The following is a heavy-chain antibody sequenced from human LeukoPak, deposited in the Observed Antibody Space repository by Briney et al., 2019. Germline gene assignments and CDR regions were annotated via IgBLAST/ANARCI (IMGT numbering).Heavy chain of an antibody. CDR1: GGSISSSSYY. CDR2: IYYSGST. Sequence: PSETLSLTCTVSGGSISSSSYYWGWVRQPPGKGLEWIGSIYYSGSTYYNPSLKSRVTISVDTSKNQFSLKLSSVTAADTAVYYCARLVPALWYFDLWGRGTLVTVSS. CDR3: ARLVPALWYFDL. D-gene: IGHD6-13*01. J-gene: IGHJ2*01. V-gene: IGHV4-39*07.